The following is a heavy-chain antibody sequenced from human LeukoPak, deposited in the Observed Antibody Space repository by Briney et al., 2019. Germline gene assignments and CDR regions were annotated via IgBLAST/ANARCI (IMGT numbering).Heavy chain of an antibody. CDR3: ATGRNGVVPAPILGVGPWYNYHYMDV. CDR2: IDHSGTT. Sequence: ASETLSLTCVVYGGSFSGYYWTWIRQPPGKGLEWIGEIDHSGTTNYNPSLKSRVTMSVDTSKNQFSLMVSSVTAADTAVYYCATGRNGVVPAPILGVGPWYNYHYMDVWGKGTTVTVSS. D-gene: IGHD2-2*02. CDR1: GGSFSGYY. J-gene: IGHJ6*03. V-gene: IGHV4-34*01.